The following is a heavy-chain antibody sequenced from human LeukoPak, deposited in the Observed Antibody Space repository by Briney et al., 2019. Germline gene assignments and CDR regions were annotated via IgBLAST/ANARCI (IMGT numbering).Heavy chain of an antibody. CDR1: GYNFASYW. Sequence: GESLKISCEGSGYNFASYWVGWARQRPGKGLEWMGIIQPGDSDTIYNPSFRSQVTLSVDKSISTAYLQWHRLQASDTAMFYCARRLGPFINNWTDVFDIRGQGTMVTVSS. V-gene: IGHV5-51*01. CDR3: ARRLGPFINNWTDVFDI. D-gene: IGHD1-1*01. J-gene: IGHJ3*02. CDR2: IQPGDSDT.